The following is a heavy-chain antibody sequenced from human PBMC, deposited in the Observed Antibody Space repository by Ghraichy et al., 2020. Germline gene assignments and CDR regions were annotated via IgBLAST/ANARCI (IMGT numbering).Heavy chain of an antibody. J-gene: IGHJ4*02. CDR2: IYYSGST. Sequence: SETLSLTCTVSGGSISSTSYYWSWIRQPPGEGLEWIGSIYYSGSTYYNPSLKSRVTISVDTSKSQFSLNLTSVTAADTAVYYCANVGGSGSYYGPDYWGQGTLVTVSS. V-gene: IGHV4-39*01. CDR3: ANVGGSGSYYGPDY. CDR1: GGSISSTSYY. D-gene: IGHD3-10*01.